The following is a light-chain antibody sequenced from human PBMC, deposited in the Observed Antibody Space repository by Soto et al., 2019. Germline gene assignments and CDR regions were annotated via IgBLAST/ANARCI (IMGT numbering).Light chain of an antibody. Sequence: AIQLTQAPSSLFASVGERVTITFRACQVISSALAWYQQKPGKAPKLLIYDASSLESGVPSRFSGSGSGTDFTLTISSLHPEDFATYYCQQFNSYPYTFGQGTKLEIK. CDR2: DAS. V-gene: IGKV1-13*02. J-gene: IGKJ2*01. CDR3: QQFNSYPYT. CDR1: QVISSA.